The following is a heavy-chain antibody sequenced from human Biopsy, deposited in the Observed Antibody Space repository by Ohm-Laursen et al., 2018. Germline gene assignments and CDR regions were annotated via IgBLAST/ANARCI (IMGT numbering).Heavy chain of an antibody. D-gene: IGHD3-10*01. CDR3: AHGSGSYYKWDF. V-gene: IGHV4-59*08. Sequence: TLSLTCTLSGDYISRSYWSWIRQSPGKGLEWVGHIFDRGTTNYNPSLKSRVTMSVDTSKKQFSLRMTSVTAADTAVYYCAHGSGSYYKWDFWGRGTLVTVSS. J-gene: IGHJ4*02. CDR2: IFDRGTT. CDR1: GDYISRSY.